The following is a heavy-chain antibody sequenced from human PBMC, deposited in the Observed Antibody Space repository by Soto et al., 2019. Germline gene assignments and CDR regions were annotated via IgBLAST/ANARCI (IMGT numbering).Heavy chain of an antibody. CDR1: GATFTSYD. V-gene: IGHV1-8*01. Sequence: QVHLVQSGAEVKKPGASVKVSCKASGATFTSYDINWVRQATGQGLEWMVWMNPNSGNTGYAQKLPGRVTMTKNTYISTAYMELSSLRSEDTAVYYCASEMTTRGMDVWGLGTTVTVAS. CDR2: MNPNSGNT. CDR3: ASEMTTRGMDV. D-gene: IGHD1-1*01. J-gene: IGHJ6*02.